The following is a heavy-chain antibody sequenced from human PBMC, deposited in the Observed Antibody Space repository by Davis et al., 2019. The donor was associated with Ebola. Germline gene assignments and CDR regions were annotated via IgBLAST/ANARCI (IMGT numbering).Heavy chain of an antibody. CDR2: VFFTGST. CDR3: ARVGVLWFGELLYYYYGMDV. D-gene: IGHD3-10*01. CDR1: GGSISSFY. V-gene: IGHV4-59*12. J-gene: IGHJ6*02. Sequence: SETLSLTCTVSGGSISSFYWTWIRQPPGKGLEYIGYVFFTGSTNYNPSLKSRVTISVDTSKNQFSLKLSSVTAADTAVYYCARVGVLWFGELLYYYYGMDVWGQGTTVTVSS.